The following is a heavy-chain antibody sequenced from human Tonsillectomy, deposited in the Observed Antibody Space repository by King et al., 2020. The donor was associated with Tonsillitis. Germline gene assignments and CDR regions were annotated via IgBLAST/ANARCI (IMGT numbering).Heavy chain of an antibody. J-gene: IGHJ4*02. V-gene: IGHV2-5*02. D-gene: IGHD3-10*01. CDR3: AHRRIRGAPWSFGDFDY. CDR1: GFSISTSGVG. Sequence: ITLKESGPTLVKPTQTLTLTCTLSGFSISTSGVGVGWIRQPPGKALEWLALIYWDDDKYYSPSLKSRLTITKDTSKNRVVLTMTNMDPVDTATYYCAHRRIRGAPWSFGDFDYWGQGTLVSVSS. CDR2: IYWDDDK.